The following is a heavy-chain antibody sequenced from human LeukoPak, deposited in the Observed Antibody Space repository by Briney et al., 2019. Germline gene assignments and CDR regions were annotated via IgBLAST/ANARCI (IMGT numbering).Heavy chain of an antibody. CDR2: LDPEDGET. Sequence: ASVKVSCKVSGYTLTELSMHWVRQAPGKGLEWMGGLDPEDGETIYAQKFQGRVTMTEDTSTDTAYMELSSLRSEDTAVYYCATLPHGSGSYYPLSPPYYYGMDVWGQGTTVTVSS. CDR1: GYTLTELS. CDR3: ATLPHGSGSYYPLSPPYYYGMDV. V-gene: IGHV1-24*01. D-gene: IGHD3-10*01. J-gene: IGHJ6*02.